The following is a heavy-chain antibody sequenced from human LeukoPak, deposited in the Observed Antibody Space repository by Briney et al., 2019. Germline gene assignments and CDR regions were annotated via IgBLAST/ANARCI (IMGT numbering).Heavy chain of an antibody. CDR2: IIPILGIA. V-gene: IGHV1-69*04. D-gene: IGHD1-26*01. Sequence: GASVKVSCKASGGTFSSYAISWVRQAPGQGREWMGRIIPILGIANYAQKFQGRVTITADKSTSTAYMELSSLRSEDTAVYYCAALGATRGPPIDYWGQGTLVTVSS. CDR3: AALGATRGPPIDY. CDR1: GGTFSSYA. J-gene: IGHJ4*02.